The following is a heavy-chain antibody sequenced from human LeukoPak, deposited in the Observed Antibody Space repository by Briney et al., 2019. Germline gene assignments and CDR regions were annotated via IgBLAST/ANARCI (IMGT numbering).Heavy chain of an antibody. CDR2: ITSSTSSI. CDR3: ASFGGELSLFDY. J-gene: IGHJ4*02. CDR1: GFTFSSYN. D-gene: IGHD3-10*01. Sequence: GGSLRLSCAASGFTFSSYNMNWVRQAPGKGLEWVSYITSSTSSIYYADSVKGRFTISRDNAKNSLYLQMNSLRAEDTAVYYCASFGGELSLFDYWGQGTLVTVSS. V-gene: IGHV3-48*01.